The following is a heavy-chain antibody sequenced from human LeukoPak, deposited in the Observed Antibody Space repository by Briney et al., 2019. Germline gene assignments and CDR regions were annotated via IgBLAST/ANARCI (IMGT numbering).Heavy chain of an antibody. D-gene: IGHD2-8*02. CDR1: GGSISRYY. Sequence: SETLSLTCTVSGGSISRYYWSWIRQPPGKGLEWIGYIYYSGSTNYNPSLKSRVTISVDTSKNQFSLKLSSVTAADTAVYYCARARWGIFDYWGQGTLVTVSS. CDR3: ARARWGIFDY. J-gene: IGHJ4*02. V-gene: IGHV4-59*01. CDR2: IYYSGST.